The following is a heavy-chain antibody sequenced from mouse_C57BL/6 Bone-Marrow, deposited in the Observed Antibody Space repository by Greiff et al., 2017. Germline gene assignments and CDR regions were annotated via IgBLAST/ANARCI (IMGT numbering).Heavy chain of an antibody. CDR1: GYTFTSYW. V-gene: IGHV1-55*01. CDR2: IYPGSGST. CDR3: ARGDGYDGDY. Sequence: QVQLKQPGAELVKPGASVKMSCKASGYTFTSYWITWVKQRPGQGLEWIGDIYPGSGSTNYNAKFKSKATLTVDTSSSTAYMQLSSLTSEDSAVYYCARGDGYDGDYWGQGTTLTVSS. D-gene: IGHD2-2*01. J-gene: IGHJ2*01.